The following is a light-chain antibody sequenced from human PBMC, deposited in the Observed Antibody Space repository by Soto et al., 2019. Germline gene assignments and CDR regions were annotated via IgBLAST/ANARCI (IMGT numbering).Light chain of an antibody. V-gene: IGLV2-14*01. Sequence: QSALTQPASVSGSPGQSITISCTGTSSDVGGYNYVSWYQQHPGKAAKLMIYDVSNRPSGVSNRFSGSKSGNTASLTISGLQAEDEADYYCSSYTSSTVVFGGGTKLTVL. CDR2: DVS. CDR1: SSDVGGYNY. J-gene: IGLJ2*01. CDR3: SSYTSSTVV.